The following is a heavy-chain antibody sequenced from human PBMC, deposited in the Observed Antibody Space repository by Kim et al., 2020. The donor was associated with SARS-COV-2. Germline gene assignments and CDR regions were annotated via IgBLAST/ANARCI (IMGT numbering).Heavy chain of an antibody. CDR3: ATEVMIRGFT. CDR2: IYSGAGGT. V-gene: IGHV3-66*01. J-gene: IGHJ5*02. D-gene: IGHD3-10*01. CDR1: GFTVSNNY. Sequence: GGSLRLSCAASGFTVSNNYMGWVRQAPGKGLEWVSVIYSGAGGTHYADSVKGRFTISRDNSKNTLYLQMNSLRAEDTAVYYCATEVMIRGFTWGQGTLVTVSS.